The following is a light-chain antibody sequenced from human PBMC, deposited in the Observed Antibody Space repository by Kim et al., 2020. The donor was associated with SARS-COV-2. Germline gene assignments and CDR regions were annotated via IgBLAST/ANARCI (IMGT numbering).Light chain of an antibody. CDR3: SSFTTTTTFV. CDR2: DVS. J-gene: IGLJ1*01. V-gene: IGLV2-14*03. CDR1: SSDVGAYDY. Sequence: QSALTQPASVSGSPGQSVTISCTGTSSDVGAYDYVSWFQQHPGKAPKLMIYDVSKWPSGSGVSDRFSGSKSGNTASLTISGLQTEDEADYYCSSFTTTTTFVFGTGTKVTVL.